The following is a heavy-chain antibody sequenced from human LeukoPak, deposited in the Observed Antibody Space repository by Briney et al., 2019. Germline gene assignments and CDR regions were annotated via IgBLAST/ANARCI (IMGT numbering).Heavy chain of an antibody. Sequence: GESLKISCKGSGYSFTNYWIGWVRQMPGKGLEWMGIIYPGDSGTRYSPSFQGQVTISADKSINTAYLQWGSVKASDTAMYYCATHLSNTDNYWGQGTLVTVSS. CDR2: IYPGDSGT. V-gene: IGHV5-51*01. CDR1: GYSFTNYW. D-gene: IGHD2/OR15-2a*01. J-gene: IGHJ4*02. CDR3: ATHLSNTDNY.